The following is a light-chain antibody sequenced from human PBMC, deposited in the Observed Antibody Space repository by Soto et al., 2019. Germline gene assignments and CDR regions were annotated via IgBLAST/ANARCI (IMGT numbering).Light chain of an antibody. CDR1: SSDVGGYNY. CDR3: CSYAGSYV. CDR2: DVS. J-gene: IGLJ1*01. V-gene: IGLV2-11*01. Sequence: QSALTQPRSVSESPGQSVTISCTGTSSDVGGYNYVSWYQQHPGKAPKLMIYDVSERPSGVPDRFSGSKSGNTASLTISGLQAEDEADYHCCSYAGSYVFGTGTKVTVL.